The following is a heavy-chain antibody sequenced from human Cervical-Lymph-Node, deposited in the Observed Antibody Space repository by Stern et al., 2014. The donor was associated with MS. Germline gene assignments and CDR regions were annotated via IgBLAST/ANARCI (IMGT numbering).Heavy chain of an antibody. V-gene: IGHV4-61*02. Sequence: QVQLQESGPGLVKPSQTLSLTCNVSGDSISSGSYYWSWIRQPAGKGLEWIGRIYSSSGSTNYNPPLKSRVTISVDTSKNHFSLTLRSVTAADTAVYFCARTLSGYYPREVFGFWGQGTKVTVSS. CDR3: ARTLSGYYPREVFGF. D-gene: IGHD3-22*01. J-gene: IGHJ3*01. CDR1: GDSISSGSYY. CDR2: IYSSSGST.